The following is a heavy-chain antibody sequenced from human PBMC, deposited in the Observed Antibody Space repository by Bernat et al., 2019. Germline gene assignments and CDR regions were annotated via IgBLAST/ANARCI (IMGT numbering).Heavy chain of an antibody. D-gene: IGHD3-16*01. Sequence: EVQLVESGGDLVQPGGCLRLSCAASGFTFSSYWMSWVRQAPGKGLEWVANIKQDGSEKYYVDSAKGRFTISRDNAKNSLYLQMNSLRAEDTAVYYCVRLRGDVGGALDVWGQGTMVTVSS. V-gene: IGHV3-7*03. CDR1: GFTFSSYW. J-gene: IGHJ3*01. CDR2: IKQDGSEK. CDR3: VRLRGDVGGALDV.